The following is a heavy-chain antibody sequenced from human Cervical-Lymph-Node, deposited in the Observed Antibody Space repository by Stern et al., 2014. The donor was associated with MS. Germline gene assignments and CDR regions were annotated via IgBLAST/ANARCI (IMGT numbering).Heavy chain of an antibody. V-gene: IGHV3-74*02. Sequence: EVQLVESGGGLVQPGGSLRLSCAASGFTFSSYWMHWVRQAPGKGLMWVSRINSDGSSTTYADSVKGRFTISRDNAKNTLHLQMNSLRAEDTAVYYCARLGYCSGGSCYQEKYWGQGSLVTVSS. CDR1: GFTFSSYW. D-gene: IGHD2-15*01. J-gene: IGHJ4*02. CDR2: INSDGSST. CDR3: ARLGYCSGGSCYQEKY.